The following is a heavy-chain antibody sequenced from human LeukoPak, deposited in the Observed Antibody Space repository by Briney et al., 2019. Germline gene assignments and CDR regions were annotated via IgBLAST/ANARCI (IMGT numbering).Heavy chain of an antibody. Sequence: GGSLRLSCAASGFIFSNYDMHWVRQATGKGLEWVSAFHTAGDTHYSGSVKGRFATSRENAKNSFYLQMSNLRAGGTAVYYCARGSCSSSSCYERLNGLDVWGQGTPVTVSS. CDR3: ARGSCSSSSCYERLNGLDV. D-gene: IGHD2-2*01. J-gene: IGHJ6*02. CDR1: GFIFSNYD. V-gene: IGHV3-13*01. CDR2: FHTAGDT.